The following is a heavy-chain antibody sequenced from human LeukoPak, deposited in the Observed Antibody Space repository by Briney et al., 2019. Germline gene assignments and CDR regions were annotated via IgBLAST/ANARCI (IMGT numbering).Heavy chain of an antibody. CDR3: AKGPVNSYDSSGQNWYFDY. J-gene: IGHJ4*02. CDR1: GFTFRLYG. Sequence: GGSLRLSCAASGFTFRLYGMHWVRQAPGKGLEWVAFIRYDGSNKYYADSVKGRFTISRDNSRDNSKNTLYLQMNSLRAEDTAVYYCAKGPVNSYDSSGQNWYFDYWGQGTLVTVSS. D-gene: IGHD3-22*01. V-gene: IGHV3-30*02. CDR2: IRYDGSNK.